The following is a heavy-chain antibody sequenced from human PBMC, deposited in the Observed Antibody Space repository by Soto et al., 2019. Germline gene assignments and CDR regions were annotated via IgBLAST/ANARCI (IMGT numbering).Heavy chain of an antibody. CDR2: LNMDGSTT. CDR3: ARGLKGYYAMDV. Sequence: EVQLVESGGGLVQPGGSLRLSCAASGFTFSSHWMHWVRQAPGKGLVWVARLNMDGSTTNYADSVKGRSTISRDNARDTVYLQMNSLRPEDTAVYYCARGLKGYYAMDVWCQGTTVTVSS. D-gene: IGHD6-13*01. V-gene: IGHV3-74*01. J-gene: IGHJ6*02. CDR1: GFTFSSHW.